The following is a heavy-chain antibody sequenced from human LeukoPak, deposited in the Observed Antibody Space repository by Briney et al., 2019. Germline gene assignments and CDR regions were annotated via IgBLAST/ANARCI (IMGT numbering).Heavy chain of an antibody. D-gene: IGHD3-3*01. CDR1: GGSIRSSYYY. Sequence: PSETLSLTCTVSGGSIRSSYYYWGWIRQPPGKGLEWIGSIYDSGSTYYNPSLKSRVTISVDTSKNQFSLKLSSVTAADTAVYYCARSGLEWLLPDYWGQGTLVTVSS. J-gene: IGHJ4*02. V-gene: IGHV4-39*07. CDR2: IYDSGST. CDR3: ARSGLEWLLPDY.